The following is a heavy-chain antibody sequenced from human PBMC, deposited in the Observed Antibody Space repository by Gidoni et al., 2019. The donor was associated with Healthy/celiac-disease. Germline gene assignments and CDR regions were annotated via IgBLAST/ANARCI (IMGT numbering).Heavy chain of an antibody. CDR2: IYWDDDK. V-gene: IGHV2-5*02. Sequence: QITLKESGPTLVKPTQTLTLTCTFSGFSLSTSGVGVGWIRQPPGKALEWLALIYWDDDKRYSPSLKSRLTITKDTSKNQVVLTMTNMDPVDTATYYCAHSVFYDFWSGYSPFAFDYWGQGTLVTVSS. D-gene: IGHD3-3*01. CDR1: GFSLSTSGVG. J-gene: IGHJ4*02. CDR3: AHSVFYDFWSGYSPFAFDY.